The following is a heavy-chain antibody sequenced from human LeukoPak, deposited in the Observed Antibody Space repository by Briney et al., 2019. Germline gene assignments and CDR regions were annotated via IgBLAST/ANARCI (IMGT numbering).Heavy chain of an antibody. CDR1: GYTFTSYG. D-gene: IGHD6-13*01. CDR2: ISAYNGNT. Sequence: ASVKVSCKASGYTFTSYGISWVRQAPGQGLEWMGWISAYNGNTNYAQKLQGRVTMTTDTSTSTAYMELSSLRSDDTAIYYCARSFYSSSWPNFDYWGQGTLVTVSS. J-gene: IGHJ4*02. V-gene: IGHV1-18*01. CDR3: ARSFYSSSWPNFDY.